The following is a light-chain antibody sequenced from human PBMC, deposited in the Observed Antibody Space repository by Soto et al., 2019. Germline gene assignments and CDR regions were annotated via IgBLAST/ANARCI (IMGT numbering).Light chain of an antibody. J-gene: IGKJ5*01. CDR1: QSINNY. V-gene: IGKV1-39*01. CDR2: AAS. CDR3: QQSYTTPPIT. Sequence: DVQMTQSPSSLSASVGDRVTMTCRSSQSINNYVNWYQQKPGKAPKLLIYAASSLQSGVPSRFSGSGSGTDFTLTIRSLQPDDFATYYCQQSYTTPPITFGQGARPEIK.